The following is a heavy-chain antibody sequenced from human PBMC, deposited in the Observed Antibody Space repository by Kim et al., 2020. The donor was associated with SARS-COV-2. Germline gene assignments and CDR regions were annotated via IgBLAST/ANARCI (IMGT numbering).Heavy chain of an antibody. CDR2: IKSKTDGGTT. D-gene: IGHD2-21*02. J-gene: IGHJ4*02. CDR1: GFTFSNAW. Sequence: GGSLRLSCAASGFTFSNAWMSWVRQAPGKGLEWVGRIKSKTDGGTTDYAAPVKGRFTISRDDSKNTLYLQMNSLKTEDTAVYYCTTDPMHIVVVTAIRVGIGAWGQGTLVTVSS. CDR3: TTDPMHIVVVTAIRVGIGA. V-gene: IGHV3-15*01.